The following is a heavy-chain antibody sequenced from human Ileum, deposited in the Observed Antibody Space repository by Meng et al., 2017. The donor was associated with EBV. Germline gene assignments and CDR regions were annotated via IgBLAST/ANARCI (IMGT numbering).Heavy chain of an antibody. Sequence: QGHLQESGPGRVKPSGTLSLTCAVSGDSISSNNWWSWVRQPPGKGLEWIGEIYHSGSTNYNPSFKSRVTMSVDKSKNQISLNLSSVTAADTAVYYCASGRDYAWHSWGRGTLVTVSS. CDR2: IYHSGST. V-gene: IGHV4-4*02. CDR3: ASGRDYAWHS. CDR1: GDSISSNNW. D-gene: IGHD4-17*01. J-gene: IGHJ4*02.